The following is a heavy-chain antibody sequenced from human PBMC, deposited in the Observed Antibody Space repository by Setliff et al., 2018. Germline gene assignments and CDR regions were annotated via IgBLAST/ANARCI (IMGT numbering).Heavy chain of an antibody. CDR1: GFTFSSYW. CDR2: IKQEGSEK. CDR3: GRFRVFCSNGVCSGGYFDY. V-gene: IGHV3-7*01. J-gene: IGHJ4*02. D-gene: IGHD2-8*01. Sequence: PGGSLRLSCAASGFTFSSYWMTWVRQAPGKGLEWVANIKQEGSEKYYVDSVKGRFTISRDDAKNSLYLQMTRLRAEDTAMYYCGRFRVFCSNGVCSGGYFDYWGQGALVTVSS.